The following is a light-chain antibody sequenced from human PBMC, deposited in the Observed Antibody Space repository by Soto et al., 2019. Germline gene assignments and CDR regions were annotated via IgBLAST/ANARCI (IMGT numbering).Light chain of an antibody. J-gene: IGLJ2*01. V-gene: IGLV1-40*01. CDR3: QSYDSSLSGLEVV. CDR1: SSNIGAGYD. CDR2: GNS. Sequence: QSVLTQPPSVSGAPGQRVTISCTGSSSNIGAGYDVHWYQQLPGTAPKLLIYGNSNRPSGVPDRFSGSKSGTSASLAITGLQAEDEADYYCQSYDSSLSGLEVVFGGGTKPPS.